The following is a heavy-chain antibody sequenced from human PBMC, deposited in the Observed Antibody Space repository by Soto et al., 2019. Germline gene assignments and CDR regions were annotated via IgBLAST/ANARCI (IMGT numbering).Heavy chain of an antibody. CDR1: GDSVSSNSAA. CDR3: ARERGVLSEAFDI. Sequence: SQTLSLTCAISGDSVSSNSAAWNWIRQSPSRGLEWLGRTYYRSQWYNEYVVSVKSRITINPDTSKNQFSLQLNSVTPEDTAAYYCARERGVLSEAFDIWAEEQWSPSPQ. V-gene: IGHV6-1*01. CDR2: TYYRSQWYN. D-gene: IGHD3-16*02. J-gene: IGHJ3*02.